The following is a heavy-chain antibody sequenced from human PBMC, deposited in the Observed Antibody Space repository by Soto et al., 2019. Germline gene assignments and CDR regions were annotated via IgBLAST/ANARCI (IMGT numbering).Heavy chain of an antibody. CDR1: GGSISTYY. J-gene: IGHJ4*02. Sequence: QVQLQESGPGLVKPSETLSLTCIVSGGSISTYYWSWIRQPPGKGLEWIGYILYSGDTNYNPSLKSRVTISLDVSKNQFSLNLSSVTAADTAVYYCARNSYFDSWGQGTLVTVSS. CDR2: ILYSGDT. V-gene: IGHV4-59*01. CDR3: ARNSYFDS.